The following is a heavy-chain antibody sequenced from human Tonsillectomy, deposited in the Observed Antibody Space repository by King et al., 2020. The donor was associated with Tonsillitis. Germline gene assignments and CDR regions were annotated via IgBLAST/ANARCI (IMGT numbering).Heavy chain of an antibody. CDR2: IFTSGST. Sequence: VQLQESGPGLVKPSETLSLTCTVSGGSISTYYWTWIRQPAGKGLEWIGRIFTSGSTNYNPSLKSRITMSVDTSKNQFSLKLSSVTAADTAVYYCARSAYSSGWYSDYWGQGTLVTVSS. CDR3: ARSAYSSGWYSDY. J-gene: IGHJ4*02. D-gene: IGHD6-19*01. V-gene: IGHV4-4*07. CDR1: GGSISTYY.